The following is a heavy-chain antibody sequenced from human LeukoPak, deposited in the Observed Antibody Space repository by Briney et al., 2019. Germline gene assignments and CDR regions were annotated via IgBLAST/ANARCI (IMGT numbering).Heavy chain of an antibody. Sequence: QPGGSLRLSCAASGFTFSSYAMSWVRQAPGKGLEWVSAISGSGGSTYYADSVKGRFTISRDNSKNTLYLQMNSLRAEDTAVYYCASLRGYSYGYPVDYWGQGTLVTVPS. CDR1: GFTFSSYA. CDR2: ISGSGGST. J-gene: IGHJ4*02. CDR3: ASLRGYSYGYPVDY. D-gene: IGHD5-18*01. V-gene: IGHV3-23*01.